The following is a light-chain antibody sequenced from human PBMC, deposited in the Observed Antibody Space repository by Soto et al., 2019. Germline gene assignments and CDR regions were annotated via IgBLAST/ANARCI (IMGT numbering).Light chain of an antibody. CDR1: QSLSSSY. J-gene: IGKJ2*01. V-gene: IGKV3-20*01. Sequence: EIVLTQSPGTQSLSPGERATLSCRASQSLSSSYLTWYQQKPGQAPRLLIYGASSRATGIPDRFSGSGSGTDFTLTISRLEPEDCAVYYCQQYGSSSYTFGQGTKLEIK. CDR3: QQYGSSSYT. CDR2: GAS.